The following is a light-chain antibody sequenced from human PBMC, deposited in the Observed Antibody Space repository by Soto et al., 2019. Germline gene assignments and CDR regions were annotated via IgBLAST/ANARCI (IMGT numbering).Light chain of an antibody. Sequence: EIVLTQSPGTLSLSPGERATLSCRASQSVSSRYLVWYQQKPGQAPRLLIYGASNRATGIPDRFSGSGSGTDFTLTISRLEPEDFAVYYCSLYGGSPMYTFGQGTKLEIK. J-gene: IGKJ2*01. CDR2: GAS. CDR3: SLYGGSPMYT. V-gene: IGKV3-20*01. CDR1: QSVSSRY.